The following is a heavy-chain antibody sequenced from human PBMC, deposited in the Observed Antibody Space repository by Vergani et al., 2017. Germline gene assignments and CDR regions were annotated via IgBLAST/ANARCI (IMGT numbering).Heavy chain of an antibody. CDR2: ISGSGGST. CDR1: GFTFSSYA. D-gene: IGHD1-14*01. Sequence: EVQLLESGGGLVQPGGSLRLSCAASGFTFSSYAMSWVRQAPGKGLEWVSAISGSGGSTYYADSVKGRFTISRDNSKNKMYLQMNSLRAEDTAVYYCAKGGRYTVGDYDYWGQGTLVTVSS. CDR3: AKGGRYTVGDYDY. V-gene: IGHV3-23*01. J-gene: IGHJ4*02.